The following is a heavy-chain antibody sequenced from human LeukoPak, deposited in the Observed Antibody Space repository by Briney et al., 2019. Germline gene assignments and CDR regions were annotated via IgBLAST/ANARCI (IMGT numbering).Heavy chain of an antibody. Sequence: GGSLRLSCAASGFTVSDNYLSWVRQAPGKGLEWVSVIYPGDTTYYADSVKGRFTISRDNSKNTLYLHMNSLRAEDTGVYYCARAGDRRNYFDYWGQGTLVTVSS. CDR1: GFTVSDNY. CDR3: ARAGDRRNYFDY. CDR2: IYPGDTT. J-gene: IGHJ4*02. V-gene: IGHV3-53*01. D-gene: IGHD1-14*01.